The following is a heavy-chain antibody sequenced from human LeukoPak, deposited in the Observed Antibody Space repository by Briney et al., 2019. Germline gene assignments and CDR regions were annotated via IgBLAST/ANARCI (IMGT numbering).Heavy chain of an antibody. CDR3: ARAATVAGTV. CDR1: GFTFSSYW. D-gene: IGHD6-13*01. CDR2: IKEGGREK. V-gene: IGHV3-7*02. J-gene: IGHJ4*02. Sequence: GGSLRLSCAASGFTFSSYWMSWVRQAPGKGPEWVANIKEGGREKYYVDSVKGRFTISRDNAKNSLYLQMNSLKAEDTAVYYCARAATVAGTVWGQGTLVTVSS.